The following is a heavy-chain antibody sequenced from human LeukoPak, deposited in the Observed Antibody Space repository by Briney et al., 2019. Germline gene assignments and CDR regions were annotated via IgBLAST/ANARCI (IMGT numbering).Heavy chain of an antibody. CDR3: ASILGSGNWFDP. V-gene: IGHV1-46*03. Sequence: ASVKVSCKASGYTFTSYYMHWVRQAPGQGLEWMGIINPSGGSTSYAQKFQGRVTMTRDTSTSIVYMELSSLRSEDTAVYYCASILGSGNWFDPWGQGTLVTVSS. D-gene: IGHD2-21*01. CDR1: GYTFTSYY. CDR2: INPSGGST. J-gene: IGHJ5*02.